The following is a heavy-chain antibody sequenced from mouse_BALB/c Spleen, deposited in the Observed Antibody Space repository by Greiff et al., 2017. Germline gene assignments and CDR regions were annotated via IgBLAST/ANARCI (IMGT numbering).Heavy chain of an antibody. J-gene: IGHJ3*01. CDR1: GYTFTSYW. D-gene: IGHD2-14*01. Sequence: LQQPGSELVRPGASVKLSCKASGYTFTSYWMHWVKQRPGQGLEWIGNIYPGSGSTNYDEKFKSKATLTVDTSSSTAYMQLSSLTSEDSAVYYCTRGAVRGWGQGTLVTVSA. CDR3: TRGAVRG. CDR2: IYPGSGST. V-gene: IGHV1S22*01.